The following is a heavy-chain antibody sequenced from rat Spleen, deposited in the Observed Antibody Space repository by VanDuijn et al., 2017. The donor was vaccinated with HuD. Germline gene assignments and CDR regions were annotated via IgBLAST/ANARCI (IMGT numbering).Heavy chain of an antibody. J-gene: IGHJ2*01. CDR3: VRERFGVEG. CDR2: INKDSRTR. Sequence: EVKLVESGGGLVQPGGSLKLSCTASGFNFNDYWMGWVRQAPGKGLEWIGEINKDSRTRKYTPSLKDKFTISRDNAQNTLYLQMSKLGSEDTAIYYCVRERFGVEGWGQGVMVTVSS. V-gene: IGHV4-2*01. CDR1: GFNFNDYW. D-gene: IGHD4-3*01.